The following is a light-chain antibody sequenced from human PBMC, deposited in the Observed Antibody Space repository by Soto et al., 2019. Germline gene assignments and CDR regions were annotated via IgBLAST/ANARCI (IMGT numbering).Light chain of an antibody. V-gene: IGKV3-20*01. CDR1: RTVNNNY. CDR2: RAS. Sequence: EIVLTQSPGTLSLEPGERDTLSCRSSRTVNNNYVAWYQQKPGQAPRILIFRASNKATGIPDRFSGSGSGTEFILTISELEPEDSGIYHCHQHGGSPETFGTGTQLDIK. J-gene: IGKJ1*01. CDR3: HQHGGSPET.